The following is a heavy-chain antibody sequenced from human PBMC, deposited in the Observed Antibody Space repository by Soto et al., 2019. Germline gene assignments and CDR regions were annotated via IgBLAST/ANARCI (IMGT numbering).Heavy chain of an antibody. D-gene: IGHD1-1*01. J-gene: IGHJ6*02. CDR1: CYTFTSYG. CDR2: ISAYNGNT. CDR3: ARNEFVEYYYYGMDV. Sequence: GSSVKVSIQAACYTFTSYGISWVRQAPGQGLEWMGWISAYNGNTNYAQKLQGRVTMTTDTSTSTAYMELRSLRSDDTAVYYCARNEFVEYYYYGMDVWGQGTTVTVSS. V-gene: IGHV1-18*04.